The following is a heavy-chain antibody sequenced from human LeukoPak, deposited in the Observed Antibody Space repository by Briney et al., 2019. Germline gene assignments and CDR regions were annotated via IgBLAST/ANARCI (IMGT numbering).Heavy chain of an antibody. Sequence: GGSLRLSCAASGFTFSSNYMSWVRQAPGRGLEWVSVIYSGGSRYYADSVKGRFTISRNNSKNTLFLQMNSLRAGDTAVYYCARGTVTMVDYWGQGTLVTVSS. V-gene: IGHV3-66*01. D-gene: IGHD3-10*01. CDR2: IYSGGSR. CDR1: GFTFSSNY. J-gene: IGHJ4*02. CDR3: ARGTVTMVDY.